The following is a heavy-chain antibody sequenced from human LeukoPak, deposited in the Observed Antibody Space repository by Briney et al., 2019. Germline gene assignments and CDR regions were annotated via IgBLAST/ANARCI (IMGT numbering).Heavy chain of an antibody. J-gene: IGHJ5*02. V-gene: IGHV1-2*02. CDR3: ARGGGLSSGWSPYRNCFDP. CDR2: INPNSGGT. CDR1: GYTFTGYY. D-gene: IGHD6-19*01. Sequence: GASVKVSCKASGYTFTGYYMHWVRQAPGQGLEWMGWINPNSGGTNYAQKFQGRVTMTRDTSISTAYMELSRLRSDDTAVYYCARGGGLSSGWSPYRNCFDPWGQGILVTVTS.